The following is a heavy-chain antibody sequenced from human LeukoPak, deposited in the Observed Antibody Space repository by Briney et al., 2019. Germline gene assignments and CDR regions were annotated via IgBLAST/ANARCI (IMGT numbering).Heavy chain of an antibody. V-gene: IGHV3-23*01. CDR1: GFTFSSYA. CDR3: AKGNGKAATGSVVDY. J-gene: IGHJ4*02. CDR2: VSGSGGTT. Sequence: GGSLRLSCAASGFTFSSYAMSWVRQAPGKGLEWVSTVSGSGGTTYCADSVKGRFTISRDNSKSTLYLQMNSLRAEDAAVYYCAKGNGKAATGSVVDYWGQGTLVTVSS. D-gene: IGHD6-13*01.